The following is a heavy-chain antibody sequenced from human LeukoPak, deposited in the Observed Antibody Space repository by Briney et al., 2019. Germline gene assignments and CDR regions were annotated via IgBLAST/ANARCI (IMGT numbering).Heavy chain of an antibody. D-gene: IGHD2-15*01. V-gene: IGHV3-48*01. CDR1: GFIFSGYG. CDR3: ARDRGYCSGGTCYASFDH. J-gene: IGHJ4*02. Sequence: GGSLTLSFAASGFIFSGYGMNWGRQAPGKGPEFISFISSSSGGTIYYADSVKGRFTISRDNAKNSVYLQMNSLRAEDTAVYYCARDRGYCSGGTCYASFDHWGQGTLVTVSS. CDR2: ISSSSGGTI.